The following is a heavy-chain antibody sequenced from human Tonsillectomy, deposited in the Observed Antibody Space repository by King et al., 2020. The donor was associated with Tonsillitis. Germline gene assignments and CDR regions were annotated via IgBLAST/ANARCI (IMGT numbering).Heavy chain of an antibody. Sequence: QLQESGPGLVKPSETLSLTCTVSGGSISSSSYYWGWIRQPPGKGLEWIGSMYYSGSTYYSPSLKSRVTISVDTPKKQFSLKMSSVTAAATAVYYCARQAAAPPAPYYFDYWGQGTLVTVSS. V-gene: IGHV4-39*01. CDR1: GGSISSSSYY. J-gene: IGHJ4*02. D-gene: IGHD6-13*01. CDR2: MYYSGST. CDR3: ARQAAAPPAPYYFDY.